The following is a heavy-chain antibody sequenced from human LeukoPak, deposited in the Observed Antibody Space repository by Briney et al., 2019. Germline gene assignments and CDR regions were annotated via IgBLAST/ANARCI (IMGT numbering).Heavy chain of an antibody. CDR1: GGTFSSYA. D-gene: IGHD3-22*01. J-gene: IGHJ4*02. V-gene: IGHV1-69*04. Sequence: SVKVSCKASGGTFSSYAISWVRQAPGQGLEWMGRIIPILGIANYAQKFQGRVTITADKSTSTAYMELSSLRSEDTAVYYCARGATSGYYLYWGQGTLVTVSS. CDR3: ARGATSGYYLY. CDR2: IIPILGIA.